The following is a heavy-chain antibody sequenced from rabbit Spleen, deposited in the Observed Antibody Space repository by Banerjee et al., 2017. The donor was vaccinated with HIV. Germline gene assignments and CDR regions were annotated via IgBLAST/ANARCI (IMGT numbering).Heavy chain of an antibody. J-gene: IGHJ4*01. CDR3: ARDAAGREDFNL. CDR1: GLDFSKNYW. CDR2: FDVTKYGTA. D-gene: IGHD4-2*01. Sequence: QEQLVESGGGLVKPGAALTLTCKASGLDFSKNYWICWVRQAPGEGLEWIACFDVTKYGTAYYASWAKGRFTISKTSSTTVTLRMTSLTAADTATYFCARDAAGREDFNLWGQGTLVTVS. V-gene: IGHV1S45*01.